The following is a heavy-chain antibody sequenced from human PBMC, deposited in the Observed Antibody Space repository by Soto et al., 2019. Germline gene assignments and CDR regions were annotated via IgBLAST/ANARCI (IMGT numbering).Heavy chain of an antibody. CDR2: IFPGDSDT. V-gene: IGHV5-51*01. Sequence: SGESLKISCKASGYNFISYWIGWARQMPGRDLEWVAMIFPGDSDTTYSPSFQGRVSVSVDKSISTAYLQWSSLKASDTAMYYCARHLVPAAKHYYYYYGMDVWGQGTTVTVSS. J-gene: IGHJ6*02. CDR1: GYNFISYW. CDR3: ARHLVPAAKHYYYYYGMDV. D-gene: IGHD2-2*01.